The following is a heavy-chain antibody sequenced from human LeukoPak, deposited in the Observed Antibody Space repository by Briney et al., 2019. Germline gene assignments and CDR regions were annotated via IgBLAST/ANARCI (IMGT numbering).Heavy chain of an antibody. CDR2: IYYSGIT. V-gene: IGHV4-39*07. CDR1: GGSIGSSSYY. CDR3: AKSNGYGLMDI. J-gene: IGHJ3*02. Sequence: KSSETLSLTCTVSGGSIGSSSYYWGWLGQPPGKGLEWIGSIYYSGITYYNPSLKSRATISVDTSRNQFSLKLNSVTAADTAVYYCAKSNGYGLMDIWGQGTMVTVSS. D-gene: IGHD3-22*01.